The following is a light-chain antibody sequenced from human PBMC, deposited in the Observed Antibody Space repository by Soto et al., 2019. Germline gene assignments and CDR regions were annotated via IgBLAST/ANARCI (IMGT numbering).Light chain of an antibody. V-gene: IGKV1-33*01. J-gene: IGKJ4*01. CDR2: DAS. CDR3: QQYDNLPIT. Sequence: DIQMTQSPSSLSASVGDRVTITCQASQDISNYLNWYRQKPGKAPKLLIYDASNLETGVPSRFSGSGSGTYFTFTISSLQPEDIATYYCQQYDNLPITFGGGTKVDIK. CDR1: QDISNY.